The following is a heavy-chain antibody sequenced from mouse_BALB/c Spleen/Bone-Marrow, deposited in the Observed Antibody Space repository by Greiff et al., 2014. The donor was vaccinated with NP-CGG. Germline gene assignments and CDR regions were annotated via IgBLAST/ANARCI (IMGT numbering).Heavy chain of an antibody. V-gene: IGHV1-54*01. D-gene: IGHD3-3*01. CDR3: ARRDGSYFDY. CDR2: INPGSGGT. J-gene: IGHJ2*01. Sequence: VQLQQSGAELVRPGTSVKVSCKASGYAFTNYLIEWVKQRPGQGLEWIGMINPGSGGTNYNEKFKGKATLTADKSSSTAYMQLSMLTSDDSAVYFCARRDGSYFDYWGQGTTLTVSS. CDR1: GYAFTNYL.